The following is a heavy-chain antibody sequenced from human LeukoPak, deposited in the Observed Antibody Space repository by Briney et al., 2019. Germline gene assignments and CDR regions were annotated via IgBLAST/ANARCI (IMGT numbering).Heavy chain of an antibody. CDR2: VRSKGYGGTT. CDR1: GFAFGDYA. CDR3: TREVLAYCGGDCWGAFDI. V-gene: IGHV3-49*04. D-gene: IGHD2-21*02. J-gene: IGHJ3*02. Sequence: PGRSLRLSCTTSGFAFGDYAMSWVRLAPGKGLEWVGFVRSKGYGGTTEYAASVKGRFTISRDDSKSIAYLQMNSLKTEDTALYYCTREVLAYCGGDCWGAFDIWGQGTMVTVSS.